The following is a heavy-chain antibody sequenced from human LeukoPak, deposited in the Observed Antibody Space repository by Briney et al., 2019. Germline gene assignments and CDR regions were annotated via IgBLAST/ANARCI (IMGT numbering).Heavy chain of an antibody. CDR1: GYTFTSYY. Sequence: RASVKVSCKASGYTFTSYYMHWVRRAPGQGLEWMGVIDPSGSSTTYAQKLQGRLTVTRDASTSTVYMELSSLRSEDTAVYYCARTVLRFLEWDRFDPWGQGTLVTVSS. V-gene: IGHV1-46*04. CDR3: ARTVLRFLEWDRFDP. J-gene: IGHJ5*02. D-gene: IGHD3-3*01. CDR2: IDPSGSST.